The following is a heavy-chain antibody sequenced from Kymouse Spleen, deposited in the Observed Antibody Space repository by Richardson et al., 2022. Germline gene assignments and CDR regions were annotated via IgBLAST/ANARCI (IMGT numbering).Heavy chain of an antibody. D-gene: IGHD3-10*01. CDR1: GFTFSSYG. CDR3: AKGGEYGSGSLFDY. Sequence: QVQLVESGGGVVQPGRSLRLSCAASGFTFSSYGMHWVRQAPGKGLEWVAVISYDGSNKYYADSVKGRFTISRDNSKNTLYLQMNSLRAEDTAVYYCAKGGEYGSGSLFDYWGQGTLVTVSS. V-gene: IGHV3-30*18. CDR2: ISYDGSNK. J-gene: IGHJ4*02.